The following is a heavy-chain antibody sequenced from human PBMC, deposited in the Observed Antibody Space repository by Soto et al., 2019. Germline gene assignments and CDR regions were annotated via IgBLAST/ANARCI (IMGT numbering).Heavy chain of an antibody. CDR3: ARAPAPLYSSSWYYLDY. J-gene: IGHJ4*02. Sequence: PSETLSLTCTVSGGSISSYYWSWIRQPPGKGLEWIGYIYYSGSTNYNPSLKRRVTLSVDTSKNQFSLKLSSVTAADTAVYYCARAPAPLYSSSWYYLDYWGQGTLVTVS. V-gene: IGHV4-59*01. CDR2: IYYSGST. CDR1: GGSISSYY. D-gene: IGHD6-13*01.